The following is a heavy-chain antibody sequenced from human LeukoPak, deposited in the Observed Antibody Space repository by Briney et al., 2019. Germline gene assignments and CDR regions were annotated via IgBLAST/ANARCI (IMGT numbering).Heavy chain of an antibody. D-gene: IGHD6-13*01. CDR2: ISTGSSTI. CDR1: GFTFSSYS. Sequence: GGSLRLSCAASGFTFSSYSMIWVRQAPGKGLEWVSYISTGSSTIYYADSVKGRFTISRDNAKNSLYLQMNSLRDEDTAVYYCARDSGSSWYALSHHWFDPWGQGTLVTVSS. J-gene: IGHJ5*02. CDR3: ARDSGSSWYALSHHWFDP. V-gene: IGHV3-48*02.